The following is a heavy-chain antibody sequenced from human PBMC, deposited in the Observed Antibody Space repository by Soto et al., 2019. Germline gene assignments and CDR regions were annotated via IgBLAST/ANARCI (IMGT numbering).Heavy chain of an antibody. V-gene: IGHV4-59*01. Sequence: QVHLQESGPGLVKASETLSLTCTVSGGSIRSYYWTWIRQPPGKGLEWLGYIFYSGSTFYNPSLKSRVTLSIHTSKGQFSLQLTSVTAADTAVYYCARGAADTAMVDSWGQGTLVTVSS. D-gene: IGHD5-18*01. CDR3: ARGAADTAMVDS. CDR1: GGSIRSYY. J-gene: IGHJ4*02. CDR2: IFYSGST.